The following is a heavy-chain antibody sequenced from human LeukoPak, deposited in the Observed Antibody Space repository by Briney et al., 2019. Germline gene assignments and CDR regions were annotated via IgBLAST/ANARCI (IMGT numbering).Heavy chain of an antibody. J-gene: IGHJ4*02. CDR2: ISYDGSNK. CDR1: GFTFSSYG. V-gene: IGHV3-30*03. CDR3: ARGITIFGVVTRPDY. D-gene: IGHD3-3*01. Sequence: TGGSLRLSCAASGFTFSSYGMHWVRQAPGKGLEWVAVISYDGSNKYYADSVKGRFTISRDNSKNTLYLQMNSLRAEDTAVYSCARGITIFGVVTRPDYWGQGTLVTVSS.